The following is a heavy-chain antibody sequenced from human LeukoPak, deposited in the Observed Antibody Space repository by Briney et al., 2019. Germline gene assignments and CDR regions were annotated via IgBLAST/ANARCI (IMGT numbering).Heavy chain of an antibody. CDR1: GYTFTSYG. D-gene: IGHD3-10*01. CDR3: ARANYHGSGSYCDY. Sequence: GASVKASCKASGYTFTSYGISWVRQAPGQGLEWMGWISAYNGNTNYAQKLQGRVTMTTDTSTTTAYMELRSLRSDDTAVYYCARANYHGSGSYCDYWGQGTLVTVSS. CDR2: ISAYNGNT. V-gene: IGHV1-18*01. J-gene: IGHJ4*02.